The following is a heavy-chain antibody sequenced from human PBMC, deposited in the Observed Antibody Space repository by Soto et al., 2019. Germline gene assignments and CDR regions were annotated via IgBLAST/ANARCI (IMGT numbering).Heavy chain of an antibody. CDR2: IYHSGTT. CDR3: ASSVDSSGWHDAFNI. CDR1: GESISSGGYS. J-gene: IGHJ3*02. V-gene: IGHV4-30-2*01. Sequence: SETLSLNCSVHGESISSGGYSWSWIRQPPGGGLEWLGYIYHSGTTYSNPSLQSRLTLSVDRSKNEFSLNLNSVTAADTALYYCASSVDSSGWHDAFNIWGRGTLVTVSS. D-gene: IGHD6-19*01.